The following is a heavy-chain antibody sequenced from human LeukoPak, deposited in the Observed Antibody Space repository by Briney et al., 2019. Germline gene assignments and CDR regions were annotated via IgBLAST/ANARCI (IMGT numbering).Heavy chain of an antibody. CDR2: IKSKTDGGTT. CDR1: GFTFSSYE. CDR3: TTGGDGYNSMFDY. V-gene: IGHV3-15*01. D-gene: IGHD5-24*01. J-gene: IGHJ4*02. Sequence: GGSLRLSCAASGFTFSSYEMNWVRQAPGKGLEWVGRIKSKTDGGTTDYAAPVKGRFTISRDDSKNTLYLQMNSLKTEDTAVYYCTTGGDGYNSMFDYWGQGTLVTVSS.